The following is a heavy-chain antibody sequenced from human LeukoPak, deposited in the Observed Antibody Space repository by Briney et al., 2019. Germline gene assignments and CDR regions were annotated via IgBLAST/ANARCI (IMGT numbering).Heavy chain of an antibody. V-gene: IGHV3-21*01. CDR2: ITTTFYT. CDR3: ARVRAKSYEDY. J-gene: IGHJ4*02. Sequence: GGSLRLSCAASGFTFSSYSFNWVRQVPGKGLEWVSSITTTFYTYYTDSVKGRFTISRDNAKNSLYLQMISLRAEDTAVHYCARVRAKSYEDYWGQTTLVTVSS. D-gene: IGHD3-16*02. CDR1: GFTFSSYS.